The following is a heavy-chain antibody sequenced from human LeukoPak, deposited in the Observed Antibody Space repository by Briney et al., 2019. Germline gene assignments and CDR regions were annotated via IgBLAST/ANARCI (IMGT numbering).Heavy chain of an antibody. CDR3: ARESLAAADPLFDP. D-gene: IGHD6-13*01. V-gene: IGHV3-21*01. CDR1: GFTFSSYS. Sequence: GGSLRLSCAASGFTFSSYSMNWVRQAPGKGLEWVSSISSSSSYIYYADSVKGRFTISRDNAKNSLYLQMNSLRAEDTAVYYCARESLAAADPLFDPWGQGTLVTVSS. J-gene: IGHJ5*02. CDR2: ISSSSSYI.